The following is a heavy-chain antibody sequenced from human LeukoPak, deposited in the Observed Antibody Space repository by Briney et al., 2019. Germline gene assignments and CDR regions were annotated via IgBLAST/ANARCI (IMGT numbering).Heavy chain of an antibody. V-gene: IGHV3-7*03. CDR3: ARDYGFGEPYFDY. CDR2: IKQDGSEK. D-gene: IGHD3-10*01. CDR1: GFTFSRYW. J-gene: IGHJ4*02. Sequence: GGSLRLSCAASGFTFSRYWMSWVRQAPGKGLEWVANIKQDGSEKYYVDSVKGRLTISRDNAKNSLYLQMNSLRAEDTAVYYCARDYGFGEPYFDYWGQGTLVTVSS.